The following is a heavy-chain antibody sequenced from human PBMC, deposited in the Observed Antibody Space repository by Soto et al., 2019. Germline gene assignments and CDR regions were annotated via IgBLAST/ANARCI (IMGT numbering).Heavy chain of an antibody. Sequence: GGSLRLSCAASGFTFSSYAMHWVRQAPGKGLEWVAVISYDGSNKYYADSVKGRFTISRDNSKNTLYLQMNSLRAEDTAVYYCARRIVATNSVFDYWGQGTLVTVSS. D-gene: IGHD5-12*01. CDR1: GFTFSSYA. CDR3: ARRIVATNSVFDY. CDR2: ISYDGSNK. V-gene: IGHV3-30-3*01. J-gene: IGHJ4*02.